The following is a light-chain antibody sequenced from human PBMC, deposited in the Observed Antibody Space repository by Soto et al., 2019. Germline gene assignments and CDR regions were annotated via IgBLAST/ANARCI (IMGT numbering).Light chain of an antibody. Sequence: DIQMTQSPSTLSGSVGDRVTITCRASQTISSWLAWYQQKPGKAPKLLIYKASTLKSGVPSRFRGRGSGTELTLTISSLQPDDFATYYCQHYSSYSEAFGKRTKVDI. V-gene: IGKV1-5*03. CDR1: QTISSW. CDR3: QHYSSYSEA. J-gene: IGKJ1*01. CDR2: KAS.